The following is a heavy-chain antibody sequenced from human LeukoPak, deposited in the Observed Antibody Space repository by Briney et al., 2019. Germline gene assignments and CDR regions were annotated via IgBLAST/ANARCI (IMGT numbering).Heavy chain of an antibody. CDR2: ISYDGSNK. CDR1: GFTFSSYG. D-gene: IGHD3-9*01. J-gene: IGHJ4*02. Sequence: GGSLRLTCAASGFTFSSYGMHWFRQAPGKGLEWVAVISYDGSNKYYAASVKGRSTISRDNSKNTLYLQMNSLRAEDTAVYYCAKEWGHYDILTGYLNWGQGTLVTVSS. V-gene: IGHV3-30*18. CDR3: AKEWGHYDILTGYLN.